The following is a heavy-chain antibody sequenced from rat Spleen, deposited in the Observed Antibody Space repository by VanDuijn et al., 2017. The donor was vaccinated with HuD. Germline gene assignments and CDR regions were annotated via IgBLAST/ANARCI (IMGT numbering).Heavy chain of an antibody. CDR3: SVSTVAL. V-gene: IGHV2-77*01. D-gene: IGHD1-8*01. CDR1: GFPFSDYA. J-gene: IGHJ2*01. Sequence: VQLVESDGGLVQPGRSLKLSCAASGFPFSDYAMAWVRQSPKKGLEWMGIIWGDGSTNYNSALKSRLSISRDTSKSQVFLTMNSLQTDDTAVYYCSVSTVALWGQGVMVTVSS. CDR2: IWGDGST.